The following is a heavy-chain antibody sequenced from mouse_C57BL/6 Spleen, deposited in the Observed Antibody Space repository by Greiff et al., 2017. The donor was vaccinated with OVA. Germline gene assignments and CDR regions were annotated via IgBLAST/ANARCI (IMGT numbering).Heavy chain of an antibody. CDR3: TTVYDGYFDY. CDR2: LDPENGDT. CDR1: GFNIKDDY. V-gene: IGHV14-4*01. J-gene: IGHJ2*01. Sequence: EVKLMESGAELVRPGASVKLSCTASGFNIKDDYMHWVKQRPEQGLEWIGWLDPENGDTEYASKFQGKATITADTSSNTAYLQLSSLTSEDTAVYYCTTVYDGYFDYWGQGTTLTVSS. D-gene: IGHD2-3*01.